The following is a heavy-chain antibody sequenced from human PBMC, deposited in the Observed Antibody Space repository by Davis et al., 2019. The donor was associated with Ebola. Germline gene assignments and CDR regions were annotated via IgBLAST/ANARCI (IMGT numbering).Heavy chain of an antibody. CDR3: ARVSPAGEMDV. CDR1: GFTFSNYG. D-gene: IGHD4-17*01. V-gene: IGHV3-30*03. CDR2: ISYDGSDK. J-gene: IGHJ6*04. Sequence: GESLKISCAASGFTFSNYGMHWVRQAPGKGLEWVAVISYDGSDKYYADSVKGRFTISRDNSKNTLYLQMNSLRAEDTAVYYYARVSPAGEMDVWGKGTTVTVSS.